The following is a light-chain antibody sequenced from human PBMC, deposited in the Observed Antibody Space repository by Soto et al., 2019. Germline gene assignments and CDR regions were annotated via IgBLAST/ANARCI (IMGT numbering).Light chain of an antibody. J-gene: IGKJ4*01. CDR3: HQYGSSRIT. CDR1: QSVSATC. Sequence: EIVLTQSPGTLSLSPGERATLSCRASQSVSATCLAWYQQKPGQAPRLLIYDASSRATGIPDRFSGSGSGTDFTLTISRLEPEDFAVYYCHQYGSSRITLGGGTKVEIK. CDR2: DAS. V-gene: IGKV3-20*01.